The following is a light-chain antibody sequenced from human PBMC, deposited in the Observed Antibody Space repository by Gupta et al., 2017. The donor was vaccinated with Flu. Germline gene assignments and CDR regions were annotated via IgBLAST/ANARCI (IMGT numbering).Light chain of an antibody. Sequence: SVTISCTGTGSDVGGYNYVSWYQQHPGKPPKVMIFEVSKRPSGVPDRFSGSKSGNTASLTVSGLQAEDEADYYCSSYAGSNNWVFGGGTKVTVL. CDR3: SSYAGSNNWV. CDR2: EVS. J-gene: IGLJ3*02. CDR1: GSDVGGYNY. V-gene: IGLV2-8*01.